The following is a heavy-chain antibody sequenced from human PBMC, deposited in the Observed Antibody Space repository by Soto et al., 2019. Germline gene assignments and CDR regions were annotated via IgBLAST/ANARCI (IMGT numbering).Heavy chain of an antibody. D-gene: IGHD3-3*01. CDR1: GYTFFTYD. CDR2: IIPIFGTA. Sequence: SVKVSCKASGYTFFTYDISCVRQAPGQVLEWMGGIIPIFGTANYAQRFQGRVTITADESTSTAYMELSSLRSEDTAVYYCARDQDFWSGFIEPGQGMDVWGQGTTVTVSS. CDR3: ARDQDFWSGFIEPGQGMDV. V-gene: IGHV1-69*13. J-gene: IGHJ6*02.